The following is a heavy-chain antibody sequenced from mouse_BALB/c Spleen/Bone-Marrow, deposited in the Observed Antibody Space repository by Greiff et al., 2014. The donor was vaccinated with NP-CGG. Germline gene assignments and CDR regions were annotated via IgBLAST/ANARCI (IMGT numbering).Heavy chain of an antibody. CDR3: ARYYYGSNYFDY. CDR2: IDPANGNT. Sequence: EVQRVESGAELVKPGASVKLSCTASGFNIKDTYMHWVKQRPEQGLEWIGRIDPANGNTKYDPKFQGKATITADTSSNTAYLQLSSLTSEDTAVYYCARYYYGSNYFDYWGQGTTLTVSS. CDR1: GFNIKDTY. J-gene: IGHJ2*01. V-gene: IGHV14-3*02. D-gene: IGHD1-1*01.